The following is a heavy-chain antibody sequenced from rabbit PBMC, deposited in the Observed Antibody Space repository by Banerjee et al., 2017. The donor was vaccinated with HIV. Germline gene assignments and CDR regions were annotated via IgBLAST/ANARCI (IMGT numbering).Heavy chain of an antibody. CDR3: GGDLAGVIGWNFGV. Sequence: QAQLKETGGGLVQPAGSLTLSCKASGFSFSSSYWICWVRQAPGKGMEWIGCINTGSGSSYSDCWAKGRVSISKTTSTTVVLQMTSMTAADAAASFCGGDLAGVIGWNFGVWGPGTLVTVS. CDR1: GFSFSSSYW. D-gene: IGHD4-1*01. J-gene: IGHJ4*01. CDR2: INTGSGSS. V-gene: IGHV1S45*01.